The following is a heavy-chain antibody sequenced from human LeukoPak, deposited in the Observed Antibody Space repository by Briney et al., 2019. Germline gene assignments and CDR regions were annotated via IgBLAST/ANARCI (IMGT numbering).Heavy chain of an antibody. D-gene: IGHD3-9*01. CDR2: ISYDGSNK. Sequence: PGRSLRLSCAASGFTFSSYGMHWVRQAPGKGLEWVAVISYDGSNKYYADSVKGRFTISRDNSKNTLYLQMNSLRAEDTAVYYCAKDGGEYYDILTGYYPFGYYGMDVWGQGTTVTVSS. J-gene: IGHJ6*02. CDR1: GFTFSSYG. CDR3: AKDGGEYYDILTGYYPFGYYGMDV. V-gene: IGHV3-30*18.